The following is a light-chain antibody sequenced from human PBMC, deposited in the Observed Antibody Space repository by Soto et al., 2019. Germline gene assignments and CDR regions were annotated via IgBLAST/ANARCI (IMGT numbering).Light chain of an antibody. J-gene: IGKJ2*01. CDR3: QQYNSYPVT. CDR1: QSISSW. V-gene: IGKV1-5*03. Sequence: DIQMTQSPSTLSASVGDRVTITCRASQSISSWLAWYQQKPGKAPKLLIYKASSLESGGPSRFSDSGSGTEFTLTISSLQPDDFATYYCQQYNSYPVTFGQGTKLEIK. CDR2: KAS.